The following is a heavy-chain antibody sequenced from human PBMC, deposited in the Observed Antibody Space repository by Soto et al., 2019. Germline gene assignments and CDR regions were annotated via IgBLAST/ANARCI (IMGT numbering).Heavy chain of an antibody. J-gene: IGHJ4*02. V-gene: IGHV1-69*13. D-gene: IGHD3-22*01. CDR2: IIPIFGTA. CDR3: ASFYYYDSSGYYPYFDY. CDR1: GGTFSSYA. Sequence: SVKVSCKASGGTFSSYAISWVRQAPGQGLEWMGGIIPIFGTANYAQKFQGRVKNTADESTSTAYKELNSLRSEDTAVYYCASFYYYDSSGYYPYFDYWGQGTLVTVSS.